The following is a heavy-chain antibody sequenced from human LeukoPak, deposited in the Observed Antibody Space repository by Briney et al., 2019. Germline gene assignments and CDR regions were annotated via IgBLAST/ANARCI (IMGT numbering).Heavy chain of an antibody. CDR3: AKDVQWLVPRVCDY. CDR2: IYHSGST. Sequence: SETLSLTCTVSGYSISSGYYWGWIRQPPGKGLEWIGSIYHSGSTYYNPSLKSRVTISVDTSKNQFSLKLSSVTAADTAVYYCAKDVQWLVPRVCDYWGQGTLVTVSS. D-gene: IGHD6-19*01. J-gene: IGHJ4*02. V-gene: IGHV4-38-2*02. CDR1: GYSISSGYY.